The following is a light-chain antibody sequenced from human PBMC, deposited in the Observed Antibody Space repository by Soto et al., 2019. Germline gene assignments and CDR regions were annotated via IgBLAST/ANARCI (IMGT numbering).Light chain of an antibody. CDR3: QQYNSYWT. CDR2: KAS. CDR1: QSISSW. V-gene: IGKV1-5*03. J-gene: IGKJ1*01. Sequence: DIQLTQSPSILSASVGDRVTITCRASQSISSWLAWYQQKPGKAPKLLIYKASSLESGVPLRFSGSGSGTEFTLTISSLQPDDFATYYCQQYNSYWTFGQGTKVDIK.